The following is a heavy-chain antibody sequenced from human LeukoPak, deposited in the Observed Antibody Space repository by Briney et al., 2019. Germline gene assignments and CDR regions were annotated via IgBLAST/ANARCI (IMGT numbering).Heavy chain of an antibody. V-gene: IGHV3-15*01. CDR2: IKSKTDGGTT. CDR3: TRVNSVGYCSGGSCIEFDY. D-gene: IGHD2-15*01. CDR1: GFTFSSYW. J-gene: IGHJ4*02. Sequence: PGGSLRLSCAASGFTFSSYWMSWVRQAPGKGLEWVGRIKSKTDGGTTDYAAPVKGRFTISRDDSKNTLYLQMNSLKTEDTAVYYCTRVNSVGYCSGGSCIEFDYWGQGTLVTVSS.